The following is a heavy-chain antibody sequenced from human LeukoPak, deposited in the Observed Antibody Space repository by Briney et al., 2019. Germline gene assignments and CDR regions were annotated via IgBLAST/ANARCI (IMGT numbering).Heavy chain of an antibody. V-gene: IGHV4-38-2*01. CDR1: GYSISSGYY. CDR2: INHSGST. J-gene: IGHJ4*02. CDR3: TRDTTRDY. Sequence: PSETLSLTCAVSGYSISSGYYWGWIRLPPGKGLEWIGSINHSGSTYYNPSLKSRVTILVDTSKNQFSLKLTSVTAADTAVYYCTRDTTRDYWGQGTLVTVSS. D-gene: IGHD4-11*01.